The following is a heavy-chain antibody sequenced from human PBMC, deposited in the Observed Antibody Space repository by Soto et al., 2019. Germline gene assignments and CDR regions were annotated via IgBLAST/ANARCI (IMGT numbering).Heavy chain of an antibody. CDR3: ARPGYDSDMDV. Sequence: SETLSLTCAVYGGSFSGYYWSWIRQPPGKGLKRNGEINHSGSTNYNPSLKSRITISVDTSKNQYSLKLISVTAADTAVYYCARPGYDSDMDVWGQGTTVT. CDR2: INHSGST. D-gene: IGHD5-12*01. CDR1: GGSFSGYY. J-gene: IGHJ6*02. V-gene: IGHV4-34*01.